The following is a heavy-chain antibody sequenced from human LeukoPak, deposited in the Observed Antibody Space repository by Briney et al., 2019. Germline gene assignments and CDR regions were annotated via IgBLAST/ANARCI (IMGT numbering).Heavy chain of an antibody. CDR1: GFTFSSYG. J-gene: IGHJ3*02. Sequence: PGGSLRLSCAASGFTFSSYGMHWVRQAPGKGLEWVAFIRYDGSNKYYADSVKGRFTISRDNSKNTLYLQMNSLRAEDTAVYYCAKGLGYDFWSGYSDAFDIWAKGQWSPSLQ. V-gene: IGHV3-30*02. D-gene: IGHD3-3*01. CDR3: AKGLGYDFWSGYSDAFDI. CDR2: IRYDGSNK.